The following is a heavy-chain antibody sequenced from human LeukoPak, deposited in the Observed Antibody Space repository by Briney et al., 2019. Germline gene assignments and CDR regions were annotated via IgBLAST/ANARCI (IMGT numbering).Heavy chain of an antibody. CDR3: ARRPRYYGSGLEPFDY. V-gene: IGHV5-51*01. J-gene: IGHJ4*02. D-gene: IGHD3-10*01. Sequence: GESLKIPCKGSGYRFTSYWIGWVGQMPGKGLDWMGIIYPGDSDTRYSPSFQGQVTISADKSISTAYLQWTSLNASATDMYYCARRPRYYGSGLEPFDYWGQGTLVTVSS. CDR1: GYRFTSYW. CDR2: IYPGDSDT.